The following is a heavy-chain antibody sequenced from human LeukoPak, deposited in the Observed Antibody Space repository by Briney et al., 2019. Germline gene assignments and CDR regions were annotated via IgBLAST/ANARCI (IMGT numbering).Heavy chain of an antibody. CDR1: GGSFSGYY. CDR3: ARVVTIFGVVTVEAFDI. Sequence: SETLSLTCAVYGGSFSGYYWSWIRQPAGKGLEWIGRIYTSGSTNYNPSLKSRVTISVDTSKNQFSLKLSSVTAADTAVYYCARVVTIFGVVTVEAFDIWGQGTMVTVSS. J-gene: IGHJ3*02. D-gene: IGHD3-3*01. CDR2: IYTSGST. V-gene: IGHV4-59*10.